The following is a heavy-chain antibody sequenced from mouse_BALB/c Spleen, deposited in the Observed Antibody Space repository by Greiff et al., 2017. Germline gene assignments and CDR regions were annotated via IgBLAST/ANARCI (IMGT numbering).Heavy chain of an antibody. V-gene: IGHV14-3*02. D-gene: IGHD1-1*01. CDR3: GRVYYYGSSYVHFDV. CDR1: GFNIKDTY. J-gene: IGHJ1*01. Sequence: VQLQQSGAELVKPGASVKLSCTASGFNIKDTYMHWVKQRPEQGLEWIGRIDPANGNTKYDPKFQGKATITADTSSNTAYLQLSSLTSEDTAVYYCGRVYYYGSSYVHFDVWGAGTTVTVSS. CDR2: IDPANGNT.